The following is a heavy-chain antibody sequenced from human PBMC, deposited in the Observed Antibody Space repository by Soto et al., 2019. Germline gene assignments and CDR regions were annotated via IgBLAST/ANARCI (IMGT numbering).Heavy chain of an antibody. CDR3: ARDLGGWTDY. CDR1: GYTFTSYA. Sequence: QVQLVQSGAEVKKPGASVQVSCKASGYTFTSYAMHWVRQAPGQRLEWMGWINAGNGNTKYSQKFQGRVTITRDTSASTAYMELSGLRSEDTTVYYCARDLGGWTDYWGQRTLVSVSS. J-gene: IGHJ4*02. V-gene: IGHV1-3*01. CDR2: INAGNGNT. D-gene: IGHD6-19*01.